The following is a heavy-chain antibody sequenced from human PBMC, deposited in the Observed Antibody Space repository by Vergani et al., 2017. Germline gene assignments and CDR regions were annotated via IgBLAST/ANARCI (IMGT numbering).Heavy chain of an antibody. D-gene: IGHD3-10*01. V-gene: IGHV4-59*01. J-gene: IGHJ5*02. CDR3: GRVADFYGLGSRLLDL. CDR2: MYHSGST. CDR1: GGSMSGYY. Sequence: QVRLQESGPGLVKPSETLSLTCSVSGGSMSGYYWSWIRQPPGKELEWIGYMYHSGSTNYNPSLETRVTISGDPSKNPFSLKLNSGTAADTALYYCGRVADFYGLGSRLLDLWGQGILVTVSS.